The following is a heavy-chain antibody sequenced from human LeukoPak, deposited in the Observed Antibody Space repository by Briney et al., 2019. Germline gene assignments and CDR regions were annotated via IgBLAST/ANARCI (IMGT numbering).Heavy chain of an antibody. CDR3: AKELDTMFFDY. V-gene: IGHV3-43*01. Sequence: GGSLRLSCATSGFNFDRYTIHWVRQAPGKGLEWVSLAGWAGGTTYYSDSVRGRFTISRDSGKNSVYLQMNGLTTDDTAFYFCAKELDTMFFDYWGQGALVTVSS. J-gene: IGHJ4*02. D-gene: IGHD5-18*01. CDR2: AGWAGGTT. CDR1: GFNFDRYT.